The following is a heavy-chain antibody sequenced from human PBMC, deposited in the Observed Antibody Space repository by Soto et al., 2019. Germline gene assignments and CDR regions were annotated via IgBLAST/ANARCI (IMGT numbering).Heavy chain of an antibody. CDR2: VSHDGRNT. CDR3: ARGGRQWLVRSDFNY. J-gene: IGHJ4*02. CDR1: GFTFSDYA. D-gene: IGHD6-19*01. V-gene: IGHV3-30*03. Sequence: VQLVEAGGGVVQPGRSLRLSCAASGFTFSDYAMHWVRQAPGKGLEWVAVVSHDGRNTHYADSVKGRFTISRDSLKNTVSLEMTSQRAEDTAVYYCARGGRQWLVRSDFNYWGQGALVTVSS.